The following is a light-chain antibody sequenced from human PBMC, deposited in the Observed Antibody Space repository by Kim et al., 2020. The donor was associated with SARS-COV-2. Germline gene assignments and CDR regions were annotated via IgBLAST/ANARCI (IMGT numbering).Light chain of an antibody. J-gene: IGKJ4*01. V-gene: IGKV3-20*01. CDR1: QNISGDY. CDR2: RAS. Sequence: SRGDSATLSCRASQNISGDYVAWYHQKPGQAPRLLIFRASSAATGLPDRFSGSGSGTDFTLTISRLEPDDFAVYYCQQYGSSPRLTFGGGTKLEIK. CDR3: QQYGSSPRLT.